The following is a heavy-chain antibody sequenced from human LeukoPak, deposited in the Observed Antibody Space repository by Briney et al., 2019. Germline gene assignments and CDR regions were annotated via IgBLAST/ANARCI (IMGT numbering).Heavy chain of an antibody. CDR2: IIPIFGTA. Sequence: GASVKVSCKASGGTFSSYAISWVRQAPGQGLEWMGGIIPIFGTANYAQKFQGRVTITADESTSTAYMELSSLRSEDTAVYYCARVAYGGYVAYYYYGMDVWGQGTTVTVSS. J-gene: IGHJ6*02. V-gene: IGHV1-69*13. CDR1: GGTFSSYA. CDR3: ARVAYGGYVAYYYYGMDV. D-gene: IGHD5-12*01.